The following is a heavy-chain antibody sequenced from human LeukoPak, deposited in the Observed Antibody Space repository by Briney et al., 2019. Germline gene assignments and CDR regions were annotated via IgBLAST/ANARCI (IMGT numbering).Heavy chain of an antibody. J-gene: IGHJ4*02. D-gene: IGHD2-15*01. CDR3: ARAGGYCGRISCPYYFDY. CDR2: IYSGGST. Sequence: GGSLRLSCAASGFTVSNNYMRWVRQAPGKGLEWVSLIYSGGSTYYADSVKGRFIISRDNSKNTLYLQMNSLRAEDTAVYYCARAGGYCGRISCPYYFDYWGQGSLVAVSS. CDR1: GFTVSNNY. V-gene: IGHV3-66*01.